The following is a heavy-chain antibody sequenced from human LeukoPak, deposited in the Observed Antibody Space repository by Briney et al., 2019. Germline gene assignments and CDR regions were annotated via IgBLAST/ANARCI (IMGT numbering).Heavy chain of an antibody. V-gene: IGHV3-23*01. CDR1: GFTFSSYG. CDR2: VSASGGRT. D-gene: IGHD3-3*01. Sequence: GGSLRLSCAASGFTFSSYGMSWVRQAPGKGLEWVSGVSASGGRTYNADSVKGRFTISRDNSKNTLYLQMNSLRAEDTAVYYCAKVQVSGYDKGFFDYWGQGTLVTVSS. CDR3: AKVQVSGYDKGFFDY. J-gene: IGHJ4*02.